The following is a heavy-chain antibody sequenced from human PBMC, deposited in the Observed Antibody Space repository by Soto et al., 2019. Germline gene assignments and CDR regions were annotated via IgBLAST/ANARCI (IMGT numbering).Heavy chain of an antibody. CDR2: MNPGIGDT. CDR1: GYIFTNND. J-gene: IGHJ5*02. Sequence: ASVKVSCKASGYIFTNNDVSWVRQATGQGLEWMGWMNPGIGDTGYAQKFQGRVTITRNISIATAYMELSSLRADDTAIYYCARMASFGSLNWFDPWGQGTLVTVSS. D-gene: IGHD5-18*01. V-gene: IGHV1-8*03. CDR3: ARMASFGSLNWFDP.